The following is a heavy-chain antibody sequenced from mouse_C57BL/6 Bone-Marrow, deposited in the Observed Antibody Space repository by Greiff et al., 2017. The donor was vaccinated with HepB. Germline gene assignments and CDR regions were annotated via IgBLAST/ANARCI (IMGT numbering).Heavy chain of an antibody. CDR2: ISNLAYSI. Sequence: EVQLVESGGGLVQPGGSLKLSCAASGFTFSDYGMAWVRQAPRKGPEWVAFISNLAYSIYYADTVTGRFTISRENAKNTLYLEMSSLRSEDTAMYYCARNYYFDVWGTGTTVTVSS. V-gene: IGHV5-15*01. CDR3: ARNYYFDV. J-gene: IGHJ1*03. CDR1: GFTFSDYG.